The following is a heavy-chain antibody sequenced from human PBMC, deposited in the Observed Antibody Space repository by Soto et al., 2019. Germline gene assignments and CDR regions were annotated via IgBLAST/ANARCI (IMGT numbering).Heavy chain of an antibody. J-gene: IGHJ6*02. D-gene: IGHD3-3*01. V-gene: IGHV3-13*05. Sequence: GGTLRLSCAASGLTFSSYDMHWVRHATGKGLGWVSAIGTAADPYYPGSVKGRFTISRENAKNSLYLQMNSLRAGDTIVYYCARWRDYGFWSGYEVALDVWGQATTDTVS. CDR3: ARWRDYGFWSGYEVALDV. CDR1: GLTFSSYD. CDR2: IGTAADP.